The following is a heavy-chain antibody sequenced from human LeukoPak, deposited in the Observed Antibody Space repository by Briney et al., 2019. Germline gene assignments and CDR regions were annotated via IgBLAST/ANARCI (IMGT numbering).Heavy chain of an antibody. CDR3: ARDGALRYCSGGSCYSY. Sequence: GGSLRLSCAASGFTFSSYAMHWVRQAPGKGLEGVAVISYDGSNKYYADSVKGRFTISRDNSKNTLYLQMNSLRAEDTAVYYCARDGALRYCSGGSCYSYWGQGTLVTVSS. J-gene: IGHJ4*02. D-gene: IGHD2-15*01. CDR1: GFTFSSYA. V-gene: IGHV3-30-3*01. CDR2: ISYDGSNK.